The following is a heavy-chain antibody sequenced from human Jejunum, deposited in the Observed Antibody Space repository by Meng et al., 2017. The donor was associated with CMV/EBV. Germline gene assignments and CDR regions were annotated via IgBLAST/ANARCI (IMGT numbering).Heavy chain of an antibody. Sequence: GSVSSSSYYWGWIRQPPGKGLGWIGSIYYSGSTYYNPSLKSRVTISVDTSKNQFSLKLSSVTAADTAVYYCARLNYDSSGYYCFDYWGQGTLVTVSS. CDR2: IYYSGST. J-gene: IGHJ4*02. D-gene: IGHD3-22*01. CDR1: GSVSSSSYY. CDR3: ARLNYDSSGYYCFDY. V-gene: IGHV4-39*01.